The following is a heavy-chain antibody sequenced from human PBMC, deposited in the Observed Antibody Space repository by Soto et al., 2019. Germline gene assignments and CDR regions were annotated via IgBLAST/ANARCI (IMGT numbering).Heavy chain of an antibody. V-gene: IGHV4-34*01. J-gene: IGHJ5*02. Sequence: SETLSLTCAVYGGSFSGYYWSWIRQPPGKGLEWIGEINHSGSTNYNPSLKSRVTISVDTSKNQFSLKLSSVTAADTAVYYCARGRRRLAVAGTGVWFDPWGQGTLVTVSS. CDR2: INHSGST. CDR1: GGSFSGYY. D-gene: IGHD6-19*01. CDR3: ARGRRRLAVAGTGVWFDP.